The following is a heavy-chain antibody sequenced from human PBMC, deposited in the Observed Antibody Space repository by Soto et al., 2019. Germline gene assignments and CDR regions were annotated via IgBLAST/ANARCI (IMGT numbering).Heavy chain of an antibody. CDR1: GGSFSGYY. D-gene: IGHD2-15*01. CDR2: INHSGST. J-gene: IGHJ3*02. CDR3: ARGGYKVLCSGGSCYSAFDI. Sequence: SETLSLTCAVYGGSFSGYYWSWIRQPPGKGLEWIGEINHSGSTNYNPSLKSRVTISVDTSKNQLSLKLISVTAADTAVYYCARGGYKVLCSGGSCYSAFDIWGQGTMVTVSS. V-gene: IGHV4-34*01.